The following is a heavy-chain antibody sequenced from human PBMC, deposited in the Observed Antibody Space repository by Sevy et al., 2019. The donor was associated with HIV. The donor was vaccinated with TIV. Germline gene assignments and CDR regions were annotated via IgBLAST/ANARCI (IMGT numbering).Heavy chain of an antibody. J-gene: IGHJ6*02. Sequence: GESLKISCKGSGYSFTSYWIGWVRQMPGKGLEWMGIIYPGDSDTRYSPSFQGQVTISADKSISTDYLQWSSLKASDTAMYYCARQTGIYDILTGYPMDVWGQGTTVTVSS. CDR2: IYPGDSDT. CDR3: ARQTGIYDILTGYPMDV. CDR1: GYSFTSYW. D-gene: IGHD3-9*01. V-gene: IGHV5-51*01.